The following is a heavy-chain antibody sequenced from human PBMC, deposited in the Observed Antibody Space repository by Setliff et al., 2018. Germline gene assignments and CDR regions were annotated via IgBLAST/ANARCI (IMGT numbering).Heavy chain of an antibody. D-gene: IGHD2-15*01. CDR1: GFTFSSYA. CDR2: ISYDGSNK. Sequence: GGSLRLSCAASGFTFSSYAMHWVRQAPGKGLEWAAVISYDGSNKYYADSVKGRFTISRDNSKNTLYLQMNSLRAEDTAVYYCASCSGGSSFAEYFQHWGQGTLVTVSS. CDR3: ASCSGGSSFAEYFQH. J-gene: IGHJ1*01. V-gene: IGHV3-30*01.